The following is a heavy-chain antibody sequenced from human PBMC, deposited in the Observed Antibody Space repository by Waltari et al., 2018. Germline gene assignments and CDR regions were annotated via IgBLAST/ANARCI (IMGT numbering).Heavy chain of an antibody. J-gene: IGHJ6*02. Sequence: EVQLVESGGGLVQPGGSLRLSCAASGFTFSSYWMHWVRQAPGKGLVWVSRINSDGSSTSYAASVKGRFTISRDNAKNMLYLQMNSLRAEDTAVYYCARDQRGGSYRAYYYYGMDVWGQGTTVTVSS. CDR1: GFTFSSYW. D-gene: IGHD1-26*01. CDR3: ARDQRGGSYRAYYYYGMDV. V-gene: IGHV3-74*01. CDR2: INSDGSST.